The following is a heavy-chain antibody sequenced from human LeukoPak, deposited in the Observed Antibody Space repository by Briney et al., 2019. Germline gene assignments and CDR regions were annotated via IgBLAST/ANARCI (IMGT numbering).Heavy chain of an antibody. V-gene: IGHV4-59*01. CDR2: ISYTGST. D-gene: IGHD3-10*01. CDR1: GGSLSPDF. CDR3: ARDDYRGVTNFDP. Sequence: SETPSLPRTGSGGSLSPDFWSWMRETPGEGLEKIGYISYTGSTNYNPALKSRVTISVDTSKNQFSLQLTSVTAADTAVYYCARDDYRGVTNFDPWGQGTLVTVSS. J-gene: IGHJ5*02.